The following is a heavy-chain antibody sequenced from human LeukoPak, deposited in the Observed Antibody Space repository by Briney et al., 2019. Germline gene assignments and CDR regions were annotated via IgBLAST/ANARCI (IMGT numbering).Heavy chain of an antibody. J-gene: IGHJ5*02. CDR2: IYTSGST. V-gene: IGHV4-4*09. D-gene: IGHD2-2*01. CDR3: ARLVVVAGWFDP. Sequence: PSETPSLTCTVSGGSISSYYWSWIRQPPGKGLEWIGYIYTSGSTNYNPSLKSRVTISVDTSKNQFSLKLSSVTAADTAVYYCARLVVVAGWFDPWGQGTLVTVSS. CDR1: GGSISSYY.